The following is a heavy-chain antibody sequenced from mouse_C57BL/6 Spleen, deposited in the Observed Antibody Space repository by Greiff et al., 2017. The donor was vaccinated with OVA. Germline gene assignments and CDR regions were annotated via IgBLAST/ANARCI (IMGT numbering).Heavy chain of an antibody. Sequence: VQLQQPGTELVKPGASVKLSCKASGYTFTSYWMHWVKQRPGQGLEWIGNINPSNGGTNYNEKFKSKATLTVDKSSSTAYMQLSSLTSEDSAVYYCARRDYDSSLWYYAMDYWGQGTSVTVSS. J-gene: IGHJ4*01. CDR2: INPSNGGT. CDR1: GYTFTSYW. CDR3: ARRDYDSSLWYYAMDY. V-gene: IGHV1-53*01. D-gene: IGHD1-1*01.